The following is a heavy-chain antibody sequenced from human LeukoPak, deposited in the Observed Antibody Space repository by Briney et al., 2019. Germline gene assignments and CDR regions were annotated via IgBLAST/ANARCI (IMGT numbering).Heavy chain of an antibody. CDR1: GFTFRNAW. Sequence: GGSLRLSCAASGFTFRNAWMSWVRQAPGKGLEWVGRIKTNADGGTIDYAVPVKGRFAISRDDSQNTLYLEMKTLKTEDTAVYYCTTGDYYDIGDEYWGQGTLVTVSS. CDR2: IKTNADGGTI. J-gene: IGHJ4*02. V-gene: IGHV3-15*01. CDR3: TTGDYYDIGDEY. D-gene: IGHD3-22*01.